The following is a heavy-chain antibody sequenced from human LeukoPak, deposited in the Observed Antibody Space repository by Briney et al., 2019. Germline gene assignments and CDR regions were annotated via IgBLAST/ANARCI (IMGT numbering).Heavy chain of an antibody. CDR3: AARKVRGVWFYLDY. CDR1: GFTVSAYA. CDR2: IYDDNT. V-gene: IGHV3-23*01. Sequence: GGSLRLSCAASGFTVSAYAMAWVRQAPGEGLEWDSTIYDDNTYYADSAKGRFAISTDNSKNTLYLQMNSLRVEDTAVYFCAARKVRGVWFYLDYWGQGTLVTVSS. J-gene: IGHJ4*02. D-gene: IGHD3-10*01.